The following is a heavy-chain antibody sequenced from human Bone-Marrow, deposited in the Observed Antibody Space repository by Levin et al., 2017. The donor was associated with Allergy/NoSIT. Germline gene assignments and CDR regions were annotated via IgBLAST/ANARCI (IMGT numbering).Heavy chain of an antibody. Sequence: GGSLRLSCAASGFTFSSYWMHWVRQAPGKGLVWVSRINSDGSSTSYADSVKGRFTISRDNAKNTLYLQMNSLRAEDTAVYYCARGGVTIFGVVFVRWGGYFDYWGQGTLVTVSS. CDR1: GFTFSSYW. J-gene: IGHJ4*02. D-gene: IGHD3-3*01. CDR3: ARGGVTIFGVVFVRWGGYFDY. CDR2: INSDGSST. V-gene: IGHV3-74*01.